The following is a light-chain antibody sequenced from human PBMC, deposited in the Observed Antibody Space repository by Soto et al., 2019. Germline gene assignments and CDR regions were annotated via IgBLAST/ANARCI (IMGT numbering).Light chain of an antibody. CDR2: GAS. CDR1: QSVSSNY. J-gene: IGKJ1*01. CDR3: QQYGSSGT. V-gene: IGKV3-20*01. Sequence: ELVLTQSPGTLSFSPGERATLSRRASQSVSSNYLAWYQQKPGQAPRLLIYGASNRATGIPDRFSGSGSGTDFTLTISRLEPEDFAVYYCQQYGSSGTFGQGTKVDIK.